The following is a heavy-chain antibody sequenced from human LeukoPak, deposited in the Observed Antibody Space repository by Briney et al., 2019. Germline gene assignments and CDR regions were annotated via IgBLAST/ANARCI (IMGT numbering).Heavy chain of an antibody. V-gene: IGHV3-23*01. J-gene: IGHJ6*01. CDR3: AKMKGHPLPKYYMDV. CDR2: ISGSGDNT. CDR1: GFTFSGFA. Sequence: GGSLRLSCAASGFTFSGFAMSWVRRTAAKGLEWVSGISGSGDNTLYAASVKGRFTISRDNSKNTLYLEMNSLRAEDTAIYYCAKMKGHPLPKYYMDVWGQGTTVTVSS. D-gene: IGHD1-26*01.